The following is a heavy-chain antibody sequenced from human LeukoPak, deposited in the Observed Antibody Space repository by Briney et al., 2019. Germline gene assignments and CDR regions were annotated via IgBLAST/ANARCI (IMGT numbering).Heavy chain of an antibody. CDR3: ARERFCSGGSCYRRSSWFDP. V-gene: IGHV4-34*01. D-gene: IGHD2-15*01. Sequence: PSETLSLTCAVYGGSFSGYYWSWIRQPPGKGLEWIGEINHSGSTNCNPSLKSRVTISVDTSKNQFSLKLSSVTAADTAVYYCARERFCSGGSCYRRSSWFDPWGRGTTVTVSS. CDR2: INHSGST. CDR1: GGSFSGYY. J-gene: IGHJ5*02.